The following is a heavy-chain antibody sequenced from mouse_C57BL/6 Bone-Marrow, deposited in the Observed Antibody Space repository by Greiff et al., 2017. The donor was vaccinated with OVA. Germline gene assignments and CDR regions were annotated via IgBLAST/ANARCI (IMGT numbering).Heavy chain of an antibody. CDR2: IDPSDSYT. J-gene: IGHJ4*01. CDR1: GYTFTSYW. CDR3: ARVKSMVTRGMDD. Sequence: QVQLQQPGAELVMPGASVKLSCKASGYTFTSYWMHWVKQRPGQGLEWIGEIDPSDSYTNYNQKFKSKSTLTVDKSSSTAYMQLSSLTSEDTAVYYGARVKSMVTRGMDDWGQGTAVTVTS. D-gene: IGHD2-2*01. V-gene: IGHV1-69*01.